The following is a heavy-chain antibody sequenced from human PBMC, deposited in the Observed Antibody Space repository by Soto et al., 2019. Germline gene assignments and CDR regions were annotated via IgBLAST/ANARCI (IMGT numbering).Heavy chain of an antibody. CDR1: GYTFTSYD. Sequence: ASVKVSCKASGYTFTSYDINWVRQATGQGLEWMGWMNPNSGNTGYAQKFQGRVTMTRNTSKSTAYMELSSLRSEDTAEYYCAVGRVAATLDYYYYYMDVWGKGTTVTVSS. V-gene: IGHV1-8*01. D-gene: IGHD2-15*01. CDR3: AVGRVAATLDYYYYYMDV. J-gene: IGHJ6*03. CDR2: MNPNSGNT.